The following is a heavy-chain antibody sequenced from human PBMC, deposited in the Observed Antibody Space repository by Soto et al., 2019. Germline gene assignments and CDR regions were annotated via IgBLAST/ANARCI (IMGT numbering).Heavy chain of an antibody. Sequence: SVKVSCKSSGGTFSSYAISWVRQAPRQGLEWMGGIIPIFGTANYAQKFQGRVTITADESTSTAYMELSSLRSEDTAVYYCARTRGDCSGGSCYSLGYNWFDPWGQGTLVTVSS. CDR3: ARTRGDCSGGSCYSLGYNWFDP. CDR1: GGTFSSYA. J-gene: IGHJ5*02. D-gene: IGHD2-15*01. CDR2: IIPIFGTA. V-gene: IGHV1-69*13.